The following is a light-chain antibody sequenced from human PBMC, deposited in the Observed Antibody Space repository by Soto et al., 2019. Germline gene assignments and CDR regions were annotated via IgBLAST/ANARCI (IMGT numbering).Light chain of an antibody. J-gene: IGKJ1*01. CDR2: GAS. Sequence: EIVLTQSPGTLSLTPGQGASLSCRASKSVGGDLAWYQQKPGQAPRLLIYGASNRATGIPDRFSGSGSGTEFTLTISRLQSEDFAVYYCQKYNNWPPWTFGQGTKVDIK. CDR3: QKYNNWPPWT. CDR1: KSVGGD. V-gene: IGKV3-15*01.